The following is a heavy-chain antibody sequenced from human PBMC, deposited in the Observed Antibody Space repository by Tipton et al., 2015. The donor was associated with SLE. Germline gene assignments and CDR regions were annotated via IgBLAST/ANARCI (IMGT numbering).Heavy chain of an antibody. Sequence: SLRLSCIVSGFTVRSNYMSWVRQAPGKGLEWVSCIYSGGSTYYADSLKGRFTISRDKDENTVYLQINSLRAEDTAVYYCARDMANGLYWPSGMDVWGQGTLVTVSS. CDR1: GFTVRSNY. CDR3: ARDMANGLYWPSGMDV. CDR2: IYSGGST. D-gene: IGHD2-8*02. J-gene: IGHJ6*02. V-gene: IGHV3-53*01.